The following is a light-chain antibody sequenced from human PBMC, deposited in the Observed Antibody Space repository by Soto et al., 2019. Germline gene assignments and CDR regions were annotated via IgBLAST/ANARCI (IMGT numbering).Light chain of an antibody. V-gene: IGKV1-5*01. Sequence: DIQMTQSPSTLSASVGDRVTITCRASQSSSTYLAWYQQKPGKAPKLLIYDASRVESGVPSRFSGGGSGKEFALTVSSLQADYFATYYCQQYNAYPPYTCGQATKLEFK. CDR3: QQYNAYPPYT. CDR2: DAS. CDR1: QSSSTY. J-gene: IGKJ2*01.